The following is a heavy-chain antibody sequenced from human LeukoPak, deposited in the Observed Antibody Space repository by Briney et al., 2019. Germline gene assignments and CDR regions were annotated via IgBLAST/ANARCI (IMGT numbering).Heavy chain of an antibody. J-gene: IGHJ5*02. CDR3: ARDLAAAGTASGWFDP. D-gene: IGHD6-13*01. CDR2: INPNSGGT. V-gene: IGHV1-2*02. CDR1: GYTFTGYY. Sequence: ASVKVSCKASGYTFTGYYMHWVRQAPGQGLEWMGWINPNSGGTNYAQKFQGRVTMTRDTSISTAYMELSRLRSDDTAVYYCARDLAAAGTASGWFDPWGQGTLVTVSS.